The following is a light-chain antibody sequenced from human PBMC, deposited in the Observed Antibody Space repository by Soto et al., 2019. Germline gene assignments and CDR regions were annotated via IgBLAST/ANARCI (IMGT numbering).Light chain of an antibody. Sequence: EIVLTQSPGTLSLSPGERATLSCRASQAFGNSYLAWYQQRPDQAPRLLMFSGSTRAAGIPDRFSGSGSGTDFTLDITSLKPEDAAVYFCQQYGASPWTFGNGTKVEIK. CDR1: QAFGNSY. CDR2: SGS. V-gene: IGKV3-20*01. J-gene: IGKJ1*01. CDR3: QQYGASPWT.